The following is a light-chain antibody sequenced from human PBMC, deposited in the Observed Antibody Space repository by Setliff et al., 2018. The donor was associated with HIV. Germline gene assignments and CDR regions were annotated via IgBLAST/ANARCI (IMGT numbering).Light chain of an antibody. CDR1: SSDVGGYNS. CDR3: SSYTSSNTLV. CDR2: EVS. J-gene: IGLJ1*01. V-gene: IGLV2-14*01. Sequence: QSALAQPASVSGSPGQSITISCTGTSSDVGGYNSVSWYQQHPGKAPKLMIYEVSNRPSGVSNRFSGSKSGNTASLTISGRQAEDEADYYCSSYTSSNTLVFGTGTKVTVL.